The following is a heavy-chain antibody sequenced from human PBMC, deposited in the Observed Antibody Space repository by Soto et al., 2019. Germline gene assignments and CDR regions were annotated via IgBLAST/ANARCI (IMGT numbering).Heavy chain of an antibody. Sequence: SETLSLTCTVSGGSISSYYWSWIRQPPGKGLEWIGYIYYSGSTNYNPSLKSRVTISVDTSKNQFSLKLSSVTAADTAVYYCATQGAYCSGGSCGIYFDYWGQGTLVTVS. CDR2: IYYSGST. D-gene: IGHD2-15*01. V-gene: IGHV4-59*01. CDR3: ATQGAYCSGGSCGIYFDY. J-gene: IGHJ4*02. CDR1: GGSISSYY.